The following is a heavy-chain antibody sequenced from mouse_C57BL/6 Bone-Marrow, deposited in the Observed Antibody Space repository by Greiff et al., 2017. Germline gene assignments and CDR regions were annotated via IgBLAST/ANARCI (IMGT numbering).Heavy chain of an antibody. CDR2: IDPENGDT. CDR3: TYYYGSSGWYFDV. CDR1: GFNIKDDY. Sequence: VQLQQSGAELVRPGASVKLSCTASGFNIKDDYMHWVKQRPEQGLEWIGWIDPENGDTEYASKFQGKATITADTSSNTAYLQLSSLTSEDTAVYYGTYYYGSSGWYFDVWGTGTTVTVSS. D-gene: IGHD1-1*01. V-gene: IGHV14-4*01. J-gene: IGHJ1*03.